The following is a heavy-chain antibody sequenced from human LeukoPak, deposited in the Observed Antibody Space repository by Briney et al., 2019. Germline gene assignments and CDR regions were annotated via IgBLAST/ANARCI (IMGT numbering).Heavy chain of an antibody. Sequence: SETLSLTCTVSGGSISPYYWSWIRQPPGKGLEWIGYFFYSGSTNYNPSLKSRVIISVDTSKNQISLKLSSVTAADAAVYYCASGLGHPSGIIGKPWGQGTLVTVSS. V-gene: IGHV4-59*01. CDR1: GGSISPYY. D-gene: IGHD3-16*01. J-gene: IGHJ4*02. CDR3: ASGLGHPSGIIGKP. CDR2: FFYSGST.